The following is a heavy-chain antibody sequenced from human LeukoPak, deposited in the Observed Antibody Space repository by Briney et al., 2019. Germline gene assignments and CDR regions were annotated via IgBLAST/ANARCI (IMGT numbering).Heavy chain of an antibody. J-gene: IGHJ5*02. CDR1: GFTFNTLW. V-gene: IGHV3-7*03. D-gene: IGHD6-13*01. CDR3: AKSYSSWYLDWFDP. Sequence: GGTLRLSCAASGFTFNTLWMTWVRQAPGKGLEWVATIKHDGSEKYYVDSVKGRFTISRDNSKNTLYLQMNSLRAEDTAVYYCAKSYSSWYLDWFDPWGQGALVIVSS. CDR2: IKHDGSEK.